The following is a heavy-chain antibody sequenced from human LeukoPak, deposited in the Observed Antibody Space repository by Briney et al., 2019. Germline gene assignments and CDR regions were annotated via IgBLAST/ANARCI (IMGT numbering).Heavy chain of an antibody. Sequence: SETLSLTCTVSGGSISSYYWSWIRQPPGKGLEWIGYIYYSGSTNYNPSLKSRVTISVDTSKNQFSLKLSSVTAADTAVYYCARVARRDFWSGYYTRRNWNFDLWGRGTLVTVSS. D-gene: IGHD3-3*01. CDR3: ARVARRDFWSGYYTRRNWNFDL. CDR2: IYYSGST. CDR1: GGSISSYY. J-gene: IGHJ2*01. V-gene: IGHV4-59*01.